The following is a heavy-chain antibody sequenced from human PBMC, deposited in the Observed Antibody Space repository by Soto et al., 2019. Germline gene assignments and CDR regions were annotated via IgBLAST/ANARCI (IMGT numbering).Heavy chain of an antibody. V-gene: IGHV4-31*03. D-gene: IGHD6-6*01. CDR1: GYSFTSNAYY. J-gene: IGHJ5*02. CDR3: ARALGSSPLSS. Sequence: SETLSLTCTVSGYSFTSNAYYWSWIRQHPGKGLEWIGYIYYRGITDYNPFLKSRVTISVDTSKNQFFLKLRSVTAADTAVYYCARALGSSPLSSWGQGTLVTVSS. CDR2: IYYRGIT.